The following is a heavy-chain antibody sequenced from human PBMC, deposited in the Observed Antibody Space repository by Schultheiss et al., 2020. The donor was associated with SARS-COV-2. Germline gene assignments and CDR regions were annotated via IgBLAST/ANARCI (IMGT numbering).Heavy chain of an antibody. CDR3: ARGRSRWLSCYFDY. J-gene: IGHJ4*02. D-gene: IGHD5-24*01. CDR1: GGSISSYY. CDR2: IYYSGST. Sequence: SETLSLTCTVSGGSISSYYWSWIRQPPGKGLEWIGYIYYSGSTNYNPSLKSRVTISVDTSKNQFSLKLSSVTAADTAVYYCARGRSRWLSCYFDYWGQGTLVTVSS. V-gene: IGHV4-59*12.